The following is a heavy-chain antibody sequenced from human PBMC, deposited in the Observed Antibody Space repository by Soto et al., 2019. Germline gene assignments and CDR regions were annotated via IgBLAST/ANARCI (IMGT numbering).Heavy chain of an antibody. V-gene: IGHV1-8*01. CDR3: ARVRLVRGVITRRWFDP. CDR2: MNPNSGNT. Sequence: QVQLVQSGAEVKKPGASVKVSCKASGYTFTNYEINWVRQATGQGLEWMGWMNPNSGNTGYVQKFQGRVTMTRNTSISTAYIELSSLRSEDTAVYHCARVRLVRGVITRRWFDPWGQGTLVTVSS. D-gene: IGHD3-10*01. CDR1: GYTFTNYE. J-gene: IGHJ5*02.